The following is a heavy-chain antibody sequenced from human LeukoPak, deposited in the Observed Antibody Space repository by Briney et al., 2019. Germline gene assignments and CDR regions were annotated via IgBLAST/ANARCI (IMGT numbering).Heavy chain of an antibody. CDR3: ARMTKYYDSSGNGDLDY. Sequence: PGGSLRLSCAASGFTFSSYGMHWVRQAPGKGLEWAAVIWYDGSNKYYADSVKGRFTISRDNSKNTLYLQMNSLRAEDTAVYYCARMTKYYDSSGNGDLDYWGQGTLVTVSS. CDR1: GFTFSSYG. J-gene: IGHJ4*02. V-gene: IGHV3-33*01. CDR2: IWYDGSNK. D-gene: IGHD3-22*01.